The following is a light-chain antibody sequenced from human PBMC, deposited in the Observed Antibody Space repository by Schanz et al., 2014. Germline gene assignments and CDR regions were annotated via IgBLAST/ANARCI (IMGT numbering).Light chain of an antibody. V-gene: IGKV1-5*03. CDR3: QQYITYPTI. CDR2: KAS. Sequence: DIQMTQSPSSLSASVGDRVTITCRASQGISSYLAWYQQKPGKAPNLLIYKASSLESGVPSRFSGSGSGTEFTLTISSLQPDDFATYYCQQYITYPTIFGGGTKVEIK. CDR1: QGISSY. J-gene: IGKJ4*01.